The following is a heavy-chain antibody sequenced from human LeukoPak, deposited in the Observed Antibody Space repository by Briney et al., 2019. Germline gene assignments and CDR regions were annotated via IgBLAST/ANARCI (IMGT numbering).Heavy chain of an antibody. CDR1: GFTFSSYS. Sequence: GGSLRLSCAAPGFTFSSYSMNWVRQAPGKGLEWVSSINSDSSLMFYAESVKGRFTISRDNARNSLYLQMNSLRAEDTAVYYCIRDLFDDYSLDYWGQGALVTVSS. V-gene: IGHV3-21*01. D-gene: IGHD3-16*01. CDR3: IRDLFDDYSLDY. CDR2: INSDSSLM. J-gene: IGHJ4*02.